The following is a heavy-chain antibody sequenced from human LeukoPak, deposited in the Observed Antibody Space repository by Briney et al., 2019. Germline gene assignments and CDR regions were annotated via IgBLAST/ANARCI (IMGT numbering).Heavy chain of an antibody. CDR2: MNPNSGNT. CDR1: GYTFATYD. D-gene: IGHD3-16*01. V-gene: IGHV1-8*01. Sequence: KVSCKASGYTFATYDINGVRQATGQGLEWLGWMNPNSGNTGYAQKFQGRVSMTRTTSITTAYMELSSLRSEDTAVYYCARAGKWGEPNFDYWGQGTLVTVSS. CDR3: ARAGKWGEPNFDY. J-gene: IGHJ4*02.